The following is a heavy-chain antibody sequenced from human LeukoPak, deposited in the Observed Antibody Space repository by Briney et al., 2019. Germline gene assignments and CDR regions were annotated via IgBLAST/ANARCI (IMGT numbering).Heavy chain of an antibody. Sequence: PSETLSLTCTVSGYSIRSGYYWGWIRQPPGKGLEWIGNIYHSGTTYYNPSLKSRINISVDTSKNQFSLKLRSVTAADTAVYYCAGGRGVIITPIDYWGQGTLVTVSS. V-gene: IGHV4-38-2*02. CDR1: GYSIRSGYY. CDR2: IYHSGTT. J-gene: IGHJ4*02. D-gene: IGHD3-10*01. CDR3: AGGRGVIITPIDY.